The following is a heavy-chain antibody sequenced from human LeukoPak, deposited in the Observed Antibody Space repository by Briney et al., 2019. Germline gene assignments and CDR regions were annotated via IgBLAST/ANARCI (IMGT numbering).Heavy chain of an antibody. J-gene: IGHJ2*01. CDR3: ARDLAAGEHFYFDL. D-gene: IGHD7-27*01. CDR1: GFTFSSYG. V-gene: IGHV3-33*01. CDR2: IWYDGNNK. Sequence: PGRSLRLSCAASGFTFSSYGMHWVRQAPGKGLEWVALIWYDGNNKYYVDSVKGRFTVSRDNSKNTLYLQMNSLRAEDTAVYYCARDLAAGEHFYFDLWGRGALVTVSS.